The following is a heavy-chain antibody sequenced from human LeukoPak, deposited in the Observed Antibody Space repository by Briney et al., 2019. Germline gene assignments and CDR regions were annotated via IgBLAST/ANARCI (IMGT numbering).Heavy chain of an antibody. CDR2: INPSGGST. J-gene: IGHJ4*02. Sequence: GASVKVSCKASGYTFTSYYMHWVRQAPGQGLEWMGIINPSGGSTSYAQKFQGRVTMTRDMSTSTVYMELSSLRSEDTAVYYCARGRPKEYSRSSDFPYFDYWGQGTLVTVSS. CDR3: ARGRPKEYSRSSDFPYFDY. D-gene: IGHD6-6*01. CDR1: GYTFTSYY. V-gene: IGHV1-46*01.